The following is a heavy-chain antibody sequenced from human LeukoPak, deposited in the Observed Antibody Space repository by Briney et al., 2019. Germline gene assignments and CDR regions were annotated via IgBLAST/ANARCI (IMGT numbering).Heavy chain of an antibody. D-gene: IGHD1-26*01. Sequence: SVKVSCKAFGYAFSNYYLHWVRQAPGQGLEWMGFINPSGGSPSYAQKFQGRVTMTWDTSPSTVHMDLNSLTSEDTALYYCARVPKVGAIRLDYWGQGTLVTVSS. CDR1: GYAFSNYY. CDR3: ARVPKVGAIRLDY. J-gene: IGHJ4*02. V-gene: IGHV1-46*01. CDR2: INPSGGSP.